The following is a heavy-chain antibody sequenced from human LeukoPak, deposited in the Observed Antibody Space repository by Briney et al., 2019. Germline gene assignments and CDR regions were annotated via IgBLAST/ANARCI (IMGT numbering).Heavy chain of an antibody. Sequence: GGSLRLSCAASGFSLSSYGMNWVRQAPGKGLEWVSYFSSSTTIIYYADSVKGRFTISRDNSKNTLYLQMNSLRAEDTAVYYCAKDIYGDSHWGQGTLVTVSS. V-gene: IGHV3-48*01. CDR1: GFSLSSYG. J-gene: IGHJ4*02. CDR2: FSSSTTII. CDR3: AKDIYGDSH. D-gene: IGHD4-17*01.